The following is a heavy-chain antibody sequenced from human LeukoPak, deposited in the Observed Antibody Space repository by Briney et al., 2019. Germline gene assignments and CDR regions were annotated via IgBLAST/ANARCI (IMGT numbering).Heavy chain of an antibody. J-gene: IGHJ4*02. D-gene: IGHD6-13*01. V-gene: IGHV3-21*01. CDR1: GFTFRSYS. CDR2: ISSSSSYI. Sequence: GGPLRLSCAASGFTFRSYSMNWVRQAPGKGLEWVSSISSSSSYIYYADSVKGRFTISRDNAKNSLYLQMNSLRAEDTAVYYCATGIAAAGTVYWGQGTLVTVSS. CDR3: ATGIAAAGTVY.